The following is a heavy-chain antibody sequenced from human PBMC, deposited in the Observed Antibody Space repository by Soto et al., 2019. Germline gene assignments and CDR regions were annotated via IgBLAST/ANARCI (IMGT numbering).Heavy chain of an antibody. J-gene: IGHJ4*02. Sequence: PGGSLRLSCAASGFTFSTYWMSWVRQAPGKGLEWVANIKQDGSEKYYVDSVKGRFTISRDNAKNSLYLQMNSLRADDSAVYYCARGGRNFDYWGQGTLVTVSS. CDR3: ARGGRNFDY. V-gene: IGHV3-7*05. CDR2: IKQDGSEK. D-gene: IGHD3-10*01. CDR1: GFTFSTYW.